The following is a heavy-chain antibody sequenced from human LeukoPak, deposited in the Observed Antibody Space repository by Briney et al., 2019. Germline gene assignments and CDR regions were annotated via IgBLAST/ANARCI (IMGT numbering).Heavy chain of an antibody. D-gene: IGHD5-12*01. J-gene: IGHJ5*02. Sequence: SETLSLTCTVSGGSISSSSYYWGWIRQPPGKGLEWIGTIYYSGSTYYNPSLKSRGTLSFATSKNQFSLQRRSVPTAATAGVYCATGYTSNWPYHWGQGTPVPVSS. V-gene: IGHV4-39*01. CDR3: ATGYTSNWPYH. CDR1: GGSISSSSYY. CDR2: IYYSGST.